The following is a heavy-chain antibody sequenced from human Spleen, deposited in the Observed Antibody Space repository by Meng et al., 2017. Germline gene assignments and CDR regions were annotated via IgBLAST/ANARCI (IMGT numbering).Heavy chain of an antibody. J-gene: IGHJ2*01. V-gene: IGHV3-23*01. D-gene: IGHD6-13*01. CDR1: GFTFSRYP. CDR3: ARDGGYSSSWLIYWYFDL. CDR2: ISGSEDST. Sequence: GESLKISCTASGFTFSRYPMSWVRQAPGKGLECVSGISGSEDSTYYEDFVKGRFTISRDNSKNTLYLQMNSLRAEDTAVYYCARDGGYSSSWLIYWYFDLWGRGTLVTVSS.